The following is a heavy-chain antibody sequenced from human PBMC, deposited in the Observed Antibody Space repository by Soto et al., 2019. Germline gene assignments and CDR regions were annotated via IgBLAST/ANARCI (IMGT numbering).Heavy chain of an antibody. Sequence: VEVSWEECGGGKGSSAWWWVHQAQRQGLEWRGGIIPILDNANYAQKSQDRVTITADKSASTAYMELSSLRSEDTAIYFCARGRGYSRSSSSGREPDSGMAVWVQRTTVP. V-gene: IGHV1-69*10. D-gene: IGHD1-26*01. CDR2: IIPILDNA. CDR3: ARGRGYSRSSSSGREPDSGMAV. CDR1: GGGKGSSA. J-gene: IGHJ6*02.